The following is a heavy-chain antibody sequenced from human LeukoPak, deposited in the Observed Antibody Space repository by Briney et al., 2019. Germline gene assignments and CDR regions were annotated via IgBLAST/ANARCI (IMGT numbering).Heavy chain of an antibody. V-gene: IGHV3-21*01. CDR3: ARESSESYGMDV. CDR2: ISSSSSYI. CDR1: GFTFSSYS. D-gene: IGHD3-10*01. J-gene: IGHJ6*02. Sequence: GGSLRLSCAASGFTFSSYSMNWVRQAPGKGLEWVSSISSSSSYIYYADSVKGRFTISRDYAKYSLYLQMNSLRVEDTAVYYCARESSESYGMDVWGQGTTVTVSS.